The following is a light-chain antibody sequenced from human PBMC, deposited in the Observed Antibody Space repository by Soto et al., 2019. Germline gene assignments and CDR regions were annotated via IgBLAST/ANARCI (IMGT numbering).Light chain of an antibody. CDR3: QQSYSTPRT. V-gene: IGKV1-39*01. CDR1: QSISNF. J-gene: IGKJ1*01. Sequence: DIQMTQSPSSLSASIGYRFTITCRASQSISNFLNWYQQKPGKAPKLLIHVASSLQSGVPSRFSGSGSGTDFALTISSLQPEDFATYYCQQSYSTPRTFGQGTTGDIK. CDR2: VAS.